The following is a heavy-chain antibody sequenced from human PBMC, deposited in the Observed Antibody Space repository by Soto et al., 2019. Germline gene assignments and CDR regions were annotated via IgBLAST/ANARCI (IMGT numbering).Heavy chain of an antibody. V-gene: IGHV4-34*01. CDR3: ALSWRSGDFDY. CDR1: GGSFSGSY. J-gene: IGHJ4*02. D-gene: IGHD3-10*01. CDR2: INHSGST. Sequence: PSETLSLTCAVYGGSFSGSYWSWIRQPPGKALEWTGEINHSGSTNYNPSLKSRVTISVDTSKNQFSLKLSSVTAADTAVYYCALSWRSGDFDYWGQGTLVTVSS.